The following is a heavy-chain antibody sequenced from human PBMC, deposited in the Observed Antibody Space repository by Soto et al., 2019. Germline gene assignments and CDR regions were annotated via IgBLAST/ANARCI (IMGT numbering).Heavy chain of an antibody. CDR3: ARVAVAGSDY. J-gene: IGHJ4*02. V-gene: IGHV4-61*01. D-gene: IGHD6-19*01. CDR1: GGSVSSGIYY. Sequence: SETLSLTCTVSGGSVSSGIYYWSWIRQPPGKGLEWIGYIYYSGSTNYNPSLKSRVTISVDTSKNQFSLKLSSVTAADTAVYYCARVAVAGSDYWGQGTLVTVSS. CDR2: IYYSGST.